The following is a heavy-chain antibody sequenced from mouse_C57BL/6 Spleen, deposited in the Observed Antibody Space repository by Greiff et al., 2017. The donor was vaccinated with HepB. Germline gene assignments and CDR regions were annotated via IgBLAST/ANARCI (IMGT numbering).Heavy chain of an antibody. CDR2: INPNNGGT. J-gene: IGHJ1*03. V-gene: IGHV1-18*01. CDR3: ARWADYSNDNGYFDV. Sequence: VQLQQSGPELVKPGASVKIPCKASGYTFTDYNMDWVKQSHGKSLEWIGDINPNNGGTIYNQKFKGKATLTVDKSSSTAYMELRSLTSEDTAVYYCARWADYSNDNGYFDVWGTGTTVTVSS. CDR1: GYTFTDYN. D-gene: IGHD2-5*01.